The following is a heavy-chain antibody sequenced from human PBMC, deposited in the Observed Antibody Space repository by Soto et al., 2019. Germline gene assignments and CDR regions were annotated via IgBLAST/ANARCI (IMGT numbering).Heavy chain of an antibody. CDR3: ARKESGGQSAFDI. D-gene: IGHD2-15*01. J-gene: IGHJ3*02. CDR1: GYTFTSYY. Sequence: ASVKVSCKASGYTFTSYYMHWVRQAPGQGLEWMGIINPSGGSTSYAQKFQGRVTMTRDTSTSTAYMELSSLRSEDTAVYYCARKESGGQSAFDIWGQGTMVTVSS. V-gene: IGHV1-46*01. CDR2: INPSGGST.